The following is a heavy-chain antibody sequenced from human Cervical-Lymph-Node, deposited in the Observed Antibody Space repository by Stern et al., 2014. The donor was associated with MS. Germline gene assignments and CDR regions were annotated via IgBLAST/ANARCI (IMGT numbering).Heavy chain of an antibody. V-gene: IGHV3-30*04. CDR2: ISYDGRNE. D-gene: IGHD4-17*01. CDR1: GFTFSNHA. CDR3: ARATSTTTVTTPYYGLDV. Sequence: VHLVESGGGVVQPGGSLRLSCVVSGFTFSNHAMHWVRQAPGKGLEWVPVISYDGRNEYYTDSVQGRFTVSRDHSKNTLYLQMTSLRPDDTAVYYCARATSTTTVTTPYYGLDVWGQGTTVTVSS. J-gene: IGHJ6*02.